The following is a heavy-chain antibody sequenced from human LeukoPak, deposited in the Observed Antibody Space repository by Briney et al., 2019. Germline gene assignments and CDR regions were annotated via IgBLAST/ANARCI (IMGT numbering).Heavy chain of an antibody. CDR1: GFAFRSTW. J-gene: IGHJ3*02. CDR2: INSDGTLT. CDR3: ARASMVRGVNDAFDI. V-gene: IGHV3-74*01. Sequence: GGSLRLSCAASGFAFRSTWMHWVRQVPGEGLVWVSRINSDGTLTTDADSVKGRFTISRDNAKNMLYLQMNSLRVEDTAVYYCARASMVRGVNDAFDIWGQGTMVTVSS. D-gene: IGHD3-10*01.